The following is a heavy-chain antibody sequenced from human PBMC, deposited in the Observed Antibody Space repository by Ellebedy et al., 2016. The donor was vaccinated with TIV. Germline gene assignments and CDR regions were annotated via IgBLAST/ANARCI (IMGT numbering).Heavy chain of an antibody. CDR1: GYTFTNHG. CDR3: ATGRSMIRGFDY. J-gene: IGHJ4*02. Sequence: AVSVKVSCKGSGYTFTNHGITWVRQAPGQGLEWMGWVSAYNGDIKYAQKFQDRVTMTTDTSTSSGYMELRSLRSDDTAVYFCATGRSMIRGFDYWGQGTLVTVSS. D-gene: IGHD3-10*01. CDR2: VSAYNGDI. V-gene: IGHV1-18*01.